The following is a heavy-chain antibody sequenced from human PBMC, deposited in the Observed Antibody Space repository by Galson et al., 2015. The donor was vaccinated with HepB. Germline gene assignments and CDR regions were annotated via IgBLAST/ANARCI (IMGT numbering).Heavy chain of an antibody. Sequence: SVKVSCKASGYTFTSYAMHWVRQAPGQRLEWMGWINAGNGNTKYSQKFQGRVTITRDTSASTAYMELSSLRSEDTAVYYCARVRVLRFLEWLLGHGMDVWGQGTTVTVSS. J-gene: IGHJ6*02. CDR3: ARVRVLRFLEWLLGHGMDV. V-gene: IGHV1-3*01. CDR1: GYTFTSYA. CDR2: INAGNGNT. D-gene: IGHD3-3*01.